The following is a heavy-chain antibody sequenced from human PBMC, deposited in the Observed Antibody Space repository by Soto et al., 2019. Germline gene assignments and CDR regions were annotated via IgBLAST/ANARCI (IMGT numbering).Heavy chain of an antibody. D-gene: IGHD3-3*01. CDR3: ARRYDDQFDY. CDR1: GGSISSYY. J-gene: IGHJ4*02. CDR2: IYYSGST. V-gene: IGHV4-59*01. Sequence: QVQLQESGPGLVKPSETLSLTCTVSGGSISSYYWSWIRQPPGKGLEWIGYIYYSGSTNYNPSLKSRVTISVDTSKNQFSLRLSSVTAADTAVYYCARRYDDQFDYWGQGTLVTVSS.